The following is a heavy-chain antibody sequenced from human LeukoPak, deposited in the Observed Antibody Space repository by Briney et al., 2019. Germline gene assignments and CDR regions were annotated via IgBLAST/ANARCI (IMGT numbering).Heavy chain of an antibody. D-gene: IGHD4-23*01. J-gene: IGHJ4*02. Sequence: PGGSLRLSCAASGFTFTSYSRNWVRRAPGEGVEWGSSISSSSNYIYYADSVKGRFTISRDNAKNTLSLQMNSLRAEDTAVYYCAKNYGGNVYGGFDYWGQGTLVTVSS. CDR3: AKNYGGNVYGGFDY. CDR2: ISSSSNYI. CDR1: GFTFTSYS. V-gene: IGHV3-21*04.